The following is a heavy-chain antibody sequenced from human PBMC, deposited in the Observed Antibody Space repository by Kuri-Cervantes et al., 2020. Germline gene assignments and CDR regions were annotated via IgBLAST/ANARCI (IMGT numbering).Heavy chain of an antibody. D-gene: IGHD5-12*01. V-gene: IGHV1-18*01. CDR1: GYTFSNYG. Sequence: ASVKVSCKTSGYTFSNYGISWVRQAPGQGLEWMGWISGYNGYTKYAQRLQGRVTMTTDTSRNTAYMELRSLRADDTAVYYCARAHGDVVTTFYDYWGQGTLVTVSS. J-gene: IGHJ4*02. CDR3: ARAHGDVVTTFYDY. CDR2: ISGYNGYT.